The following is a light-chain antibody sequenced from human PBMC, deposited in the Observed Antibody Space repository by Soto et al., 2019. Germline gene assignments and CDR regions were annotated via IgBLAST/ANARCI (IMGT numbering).Light chain of an antibody. CDR3: SSYTSSTTYV. CDR2: EVN. J-gene: IGLJ1*01. Sequence: QAVLTQPASVSGSPGQSITISCTGTSSDVGGYNYVSWYQQYPGKAPKLIVYEVNNRPPGVSGRFSGSKSGNTASLTISGLLADDEADYYCSSYTSSTTYVFGTGTKLTVL. CDR1: SSDVGGYNY. V-gene: IGLV2-14*01.